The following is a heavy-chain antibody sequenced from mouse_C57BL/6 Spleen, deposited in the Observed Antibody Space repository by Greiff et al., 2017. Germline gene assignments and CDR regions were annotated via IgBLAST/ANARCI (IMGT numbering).Heavy chain of an antibody. D-gene: IGHD1-1*01. V-gene: IGHV5-4*01. CDR2: ISDGGSYT. CDR3: ARDQDYYGSTLFDD. Sequence: EVKVVESGGGLVKPGGSLKLSCAASGFTFSSYAMSWVRQTPEKRLEWVATISDGGSYTYYPDNVKGRFTISRDNAKNNLYLQMIHLKSEDTAMYYCARDQDYYGSTLFDDWGQGTTLTVSS. J-gene: IGHJ2*01. CDR1: GFTFSSYA.